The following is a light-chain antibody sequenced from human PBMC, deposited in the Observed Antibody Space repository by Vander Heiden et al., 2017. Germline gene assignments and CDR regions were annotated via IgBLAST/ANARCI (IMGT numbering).Light chain of an antibody. Sequence: SVLTQPPSVSAAPGQKVTISCSGSSSNVGNNYVSWYQNLPGTAPKLRRYDKDKRPTGIPDRFSGSKSGTSATLGITGLQTGDEAEYYCGTWDGSLSGYVFGAGTKVTVL. CDR3: GTWDGSLSGYV. V-gene: IGLV1-51*01. J-gene: IGLJ1*01. CDR1: SSNVGNNY. CDR2: DKD.